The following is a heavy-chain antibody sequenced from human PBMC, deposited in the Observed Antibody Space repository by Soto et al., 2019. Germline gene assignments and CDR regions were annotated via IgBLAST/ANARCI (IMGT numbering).Heavy chain of an antibody. CDR1: GFAFSSHP. V-gene: IGHV3-23*01. CDR3: ARGVMGSARAFDI. Sequence: VQLLESGGGLAQPGGSLRLSCAASGFAFSSHPMRWVRQAPEKGLGWVAGISDGGALTYNAASVRGRFTISRDTARNTLYGQMNSLGAGGTGVYCGARGVMGSARAFDIWGQGTMGTVAS. D-gene: IGHD2-21*01. CDR2: ISDGGALT. J-gene: IGHJ3*02.